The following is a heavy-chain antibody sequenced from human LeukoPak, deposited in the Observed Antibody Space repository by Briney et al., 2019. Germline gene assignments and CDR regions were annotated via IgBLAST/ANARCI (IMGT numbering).Heavy chain of an antibody. CDR1: GFTVPSNY. D-gene: IGHD2-2*01. V-gene: IGHV3-33*08. J-gene: IGHJ4*02. CDR3: TRETSSIFDY. Sequence: GGSLRLSCAASGFTVPSNYISWVRQAPGKGLEWVAAIWYDGSNIYYADSVKDRFTISRDNSKNTLYLQMNSLRAEDTALYFWTRETSSIFDYWGQGTLVTVSS. CDR2: IWYDGSNI.